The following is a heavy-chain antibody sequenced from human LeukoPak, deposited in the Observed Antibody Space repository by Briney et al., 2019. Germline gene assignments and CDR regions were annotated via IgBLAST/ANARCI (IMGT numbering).Heavy chain of an antibody. D-gene: IGHD3-10*01. CDR2: INHSGST. CDR3: ARDLSLWFGELIDY. CDR1: DGSVDITNY. J-gene: IGHJ4*02. V-gene: IGHV4-4*02. Sequence: PSETLSLTCGVSDGSVDITNYWSWVRQAPGKGLEWIGEINHSGSTYYNPSLKSRVTISVDTSKNQFSLKLISVTAADTAVYYCARDLSLWFGELIDYWGQGTLVTVSS.